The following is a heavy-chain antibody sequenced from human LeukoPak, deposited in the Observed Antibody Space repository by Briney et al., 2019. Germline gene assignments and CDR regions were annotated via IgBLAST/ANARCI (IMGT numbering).Heavy chain of an antibody. CDR2: ISSSNAI. J-gene: IGHJ4*02. V-gene: IGHV3-48*04. CDR1: GFTFSSYS. Sequence: GESLRLSCAASGFTFSSYSMNWVRQAPGKGLEWVSHISSSNAIYYTDSVRGRFTISRDNAKNSLYLQMNSLRAEDTAVYYCAREPGSSGSYWGQGTLVTVSS. D-gene: IGHD3-22*01. CDR3: AREPGSSGSY.